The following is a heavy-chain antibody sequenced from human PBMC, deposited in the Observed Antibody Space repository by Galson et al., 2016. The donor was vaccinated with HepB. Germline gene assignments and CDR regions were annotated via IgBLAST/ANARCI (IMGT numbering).Heavy chain of an antibody. CDR2: INPSDGST. J-gene: IGHJ4*02. Sequence: SVKVSCKASGYTFSIYYIHWVRQAPGQGLEWMGIINPSDGSTRYVQKFQGRVTLTRDTSTASVSMELRSLRSNDTAVYYCARELGLRANFDDTTGLPTDHWGQGTLVTVSS. CDR3: ARELGLRANFDDTTGLPTDH. D-gene: IGHD3-22*01. V-gene: IGHV1-46*01. CDR1: GYTFSIYY.